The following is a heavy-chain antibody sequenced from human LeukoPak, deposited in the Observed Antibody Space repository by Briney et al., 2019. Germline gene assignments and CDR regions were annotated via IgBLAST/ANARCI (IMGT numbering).Heavy chain of an antibody. CDR3: ARDLGGYCSSTSCHNWFDP. J-gene: IGHJ5*02. Sequence: SETLSLTCTVSGGSISSYYWSWIRQAPGKGLEWIWYIYYSGSTNYNPSLKSRVTISVDTSKNQFSLKLSSVTAADTAVYYCARDLGGYCSSTSCHNWFDPWGQGTLVTVSS. V-gene: IGHV4-59*01. D-gene: IGHD2-2*03. CDR2: IYYSGST. CDR1: GGSISSYY.